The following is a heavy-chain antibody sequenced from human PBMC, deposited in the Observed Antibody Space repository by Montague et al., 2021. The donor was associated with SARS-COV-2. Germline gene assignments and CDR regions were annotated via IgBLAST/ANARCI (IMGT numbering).Heavy chain of an antibody. D-gene: IGHD2-8*01. CDR2: IDGAGGST. V-gene: IGHV3-48*03. J-gene: IGHJ4*02. CDR3: AREDFNGNPVFDF. Sequence: SLRLSCAASGFAFTQYEMNWVRQAPGKGLEWVSYIDGAGGSTYYADSVRGRFTTSRDNAGNSVHPQMNSLRAEDTAVYYCAREDFNGNPVFDFWGQGSLVIVSS. CDR1: GFAFTQYE.